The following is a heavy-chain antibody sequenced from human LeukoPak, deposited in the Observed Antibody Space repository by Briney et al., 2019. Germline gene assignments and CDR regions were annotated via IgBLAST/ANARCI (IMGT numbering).Heavy chain of an antibody. CDR1: GFSFSNYA. Sequence: GSLRLSCAPSGFSFSNYAMSWVRQAPGKGLEWVSAISISAYSTYYADSVKGWFTISRDNSKNTLYLQLNSLRAEDTAVYYCARYGSGLLYYMDVWGKGTTVTISS. V-gene: IGHV3-23*01. D-gene: IGHD3-10*01. CDR3: ARYGSGLLYYMDV. CDR2: ISISAYST. J-gene: IGHJ6*03.